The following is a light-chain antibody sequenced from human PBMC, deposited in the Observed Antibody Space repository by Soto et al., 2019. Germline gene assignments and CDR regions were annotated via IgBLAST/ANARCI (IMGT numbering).Light chain of an antibody. V-gene: IGKV1-5*01. J-gene: IGKJ1*01. CDR1: QSTSSW. CDR2: DAS. CDR3: QQYRT. Sequence: DIQMTQSPSTLSASVGDRVTITCRASQSTSSWLAWYQQKPGKAPNLLIYDASTLVSGVPSRFSGSGSGTEFTLTISSLQPDDFATYYCQQYRTLGQGTKVDIK.